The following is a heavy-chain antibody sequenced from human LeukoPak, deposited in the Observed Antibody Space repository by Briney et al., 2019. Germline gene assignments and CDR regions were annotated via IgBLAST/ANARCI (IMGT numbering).Heavy chain of an antibody. Sequence: PGGSLRLSCAASGFTFSSYGMSWVRQPPGKGLEWIGEINHSGSTNYNPSLKSRVTISVDTSKNQFSLKLSSVTAADTAVYYCARTRYSNYYLDYWGQGTLVTVSS. D-gene: IGHD4-11*01. V-gene: IGHV4-34*01. CDR2: INHSGST. J-gene: IGHJ4*02. CDR1: GFTFSSYG. CDR3: ARTRYSNYYLDY.